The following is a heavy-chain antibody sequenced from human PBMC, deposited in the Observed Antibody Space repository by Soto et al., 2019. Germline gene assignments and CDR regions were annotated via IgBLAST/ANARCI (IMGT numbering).Heavy chain of an antibody. CDR2: IHYSGST. CDR1: GASLNNYY. D-gene: IGHD2-2*01. Sequence: SETLSLTCTVSGASLNNYYWTWNRQPPGKGLEWIGYIHYSGSTTYNPSLKNRVTISVDTSKNQFSLNLTSVTAADTAVYYCARGMTVVPAAISDYWGQGTLVTVSS. CDR3: ARGMTVVPAAISDY. J-gene: IGHJ4*02. V-gene: IGHV4-59*12.